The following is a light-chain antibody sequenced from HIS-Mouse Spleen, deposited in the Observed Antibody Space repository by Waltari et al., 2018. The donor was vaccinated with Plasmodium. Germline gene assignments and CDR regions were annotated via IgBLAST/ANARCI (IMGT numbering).Light chain of an antibody. CDR1: SSDVGGYNY. CDR2: EVS. Sequence: QSALTQPPSASGSPGQSVTTSCPETSSDVGGYNYVSWYQQHPGKAPKLMIYEVSKRPSGVPDRFSGSKSGNTASLTVSGLQAEDEADYYCSSYAGSNNLVFGGGTKLTVL. CDR3: SSYAGSNNLV. J-gene: IGLJ2*01. V-gene: IGLV2-8*01.